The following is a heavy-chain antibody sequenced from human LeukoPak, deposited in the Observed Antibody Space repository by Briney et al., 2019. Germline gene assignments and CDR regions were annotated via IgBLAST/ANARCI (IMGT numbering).Heavy chain of an antibody. CDR2: IYSGGST. Sequence: GGSLRLSCAASGFTVSSNYMSWVRQAPGKGLEWVSVIYSGGSTYYADSVKGRFTISRHNSKNTLYLQMNSLRAEDTAVYYCARSSYYYGSPAWFDPWGQGILVTVSS. V-gene: IGHV3-53*04. J-gene: IGHJ5*02. D-gene: IGHD3-10*01. CDR3: ARSSYYYGSPAWFDP. CDR1: GFTVSSNY.